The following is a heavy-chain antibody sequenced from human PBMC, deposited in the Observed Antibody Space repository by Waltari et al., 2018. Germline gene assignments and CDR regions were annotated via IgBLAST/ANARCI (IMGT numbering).Heavy chain of an antibody. CDR3: ARGKANIVLMVYAMED. D-gene: IGHD2-8*01. V-gene: IGHV4-34*01. J-gene: IGHJ4*02. CDR1: GGSFSGYY. Sequence: QVQLQQWGAGLLKPSETLSLTCAVYGGSFSGYYWSWIRQPPGKGLEWIGEINHSGSANYNPSLKSRVTISVDTSKNQFSLNLSSVTAADTAVYDWARGKANIVLMVYAMEDWGQGTLVTVSS. CDR2: INHSGSA.